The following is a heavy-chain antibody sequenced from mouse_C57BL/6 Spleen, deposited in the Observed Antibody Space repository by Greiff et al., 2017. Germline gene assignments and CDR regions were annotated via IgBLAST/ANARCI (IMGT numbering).Heavy chain of an antibody. J-gene: IGHJ3*01. CDR1: GYTFTSYW. D-gene: IGHD1-1*01. CDR3: ARSPRDYGSSLFAD. CDR2: IDPSDSET. Sequence: VQLQQPGAELVRPGSSVKLSCKASGYTFTSYWMPWVKQRPLQGLEWIGNIDPSDSETHYNQKFKDKATLTVDKSSSTAYMQLSSLTSEDSAVYYCARSPRDYGSSLFADWGQRSLGTVSA. V-gene: IGHV1-52*01.